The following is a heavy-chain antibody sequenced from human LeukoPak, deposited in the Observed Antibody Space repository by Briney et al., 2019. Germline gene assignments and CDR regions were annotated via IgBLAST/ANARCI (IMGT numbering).Heavy chain of an antibody. D-gene: IGHD1-26*01. CDR2: IYNSGST. Sequence: SETLCLTCTASGGSISSNDWRWIRQPPGKGLAWIGYIYNSGSTNYNPSLKSRVTISVDTSKNQFSLKLNSVTAADTAVYYCARQGGSFAFDIRGQGTMVTVSS. CDR3: ARQGGSFAFDI. J-gene: IGHJ3*02. V-gene: IGHV4-59*08. CDR1: GGSISSND.